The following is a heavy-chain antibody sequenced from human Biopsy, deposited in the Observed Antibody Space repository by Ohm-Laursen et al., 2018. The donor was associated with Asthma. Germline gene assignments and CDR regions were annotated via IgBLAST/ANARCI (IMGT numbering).Heavy chain of an antibody. J-gene: IGHJ6*02. CDR2: IIPIYGTT. CDR3: ARDSTSSRYCCSGMDV. V-gene: IGHV1-69*05. D-gene: IGHD2-2*01. Sequence: SVKVSCKASGDIFSSFGIKWVRLAPGQGLEWMGGIIPIYGTTHTAQKFQGRVTITRDTSASTAYMELSSLRSEDTAVYYCARDSTSSRYCCSGMDVWGPGTTVTVSS. CDR1: GDIFSSFG.